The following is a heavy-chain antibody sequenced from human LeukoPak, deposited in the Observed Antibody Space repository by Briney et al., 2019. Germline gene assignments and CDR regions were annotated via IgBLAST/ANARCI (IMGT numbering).Heavy chain of an antibody. CDR2: IYYDGSNK. J-gene: IGHJ4*02. Sequence: HPGTSLRLSCAASGLTFRNYGMQWVRQAPGKGLEWVAVIYYDGSNKYYADSVKGRFTISRDNSRNTLYLQLNSLRAEDTAVYYCATASGTYTSTYWGQGTLVTVSS. V-gene: IGHV3-33*01. D-gene: IGHD1-26*01. CDR3: ATASGTYTSTY. CDR1: GLTFRNYG.